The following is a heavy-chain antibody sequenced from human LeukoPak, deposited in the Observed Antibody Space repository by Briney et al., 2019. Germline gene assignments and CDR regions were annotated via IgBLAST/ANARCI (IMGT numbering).Heavy chain of an antibody. V-gene: IGHV1-18*01. CDR3: TRDPAHEEVRGIFIPYFDC. J-gene: IGHJ4*02. CDR2: ISANSGYT. D-gene: IGHD3-10*01. CDR1: GYTFARYG. Sequence: ASVKVSCKASGYTFARYGISWVRQAPGQGLEWMGWISANSGYTNYAQNHQGRLTMTTDTSTSTAYMGLRSLRADDTAMYYCTRDPAHEEVRGIFIPYFDCWGQGTLVTVSS.